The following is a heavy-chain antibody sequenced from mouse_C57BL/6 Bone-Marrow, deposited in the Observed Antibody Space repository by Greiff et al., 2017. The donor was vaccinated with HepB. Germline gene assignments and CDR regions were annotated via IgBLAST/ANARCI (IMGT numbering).Heavy chain of an antibody. CDR1: GYTFTDYE. CDR3: LYYYGSSSAWFAY. CDR2: IDPETGGT. D-gene: IGHD1-1*01. V-gene: IGHV1-15*01. J-gene: IGHJ3*01. Sequence: QVQLKESGAELVRPGASVTLSCKASGYTFTDYEMHWVKQTPVHGLEWIGAIDPETGGTAYNQKFKGKAILTADKSSSTAYMELRSLTSEDSAVYYCLYYYGSSSAWFAYWGQGTLVTVSA.